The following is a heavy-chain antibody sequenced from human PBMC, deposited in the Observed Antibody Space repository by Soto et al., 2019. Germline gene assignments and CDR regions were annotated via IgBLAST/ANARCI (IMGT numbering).Heavy chain of an antibody. CDR1: GYTFTTYG. CDR2: ISGYNGHT. D-gene: IGHD3-16*01. V-gene: IGHV1-18*01. CDR3: AREGEMPYYYYGLDV. J-gene: IGHJ6*02. Sequence: QVQLVQSGAEVRKPGASVKVSCKASGYTFTTYGISWVRQAPGQGLEWMGWISGYNGHTKYAQKFQGRVTMTTDTSTRTVYMDVRSLRSEDTAVYYCAREGEMPYYYYGLDVWGQGTTVTVSS.